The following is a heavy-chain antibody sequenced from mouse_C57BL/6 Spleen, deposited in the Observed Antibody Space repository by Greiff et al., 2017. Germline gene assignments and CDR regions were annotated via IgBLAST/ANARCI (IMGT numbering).Heavy chain of an antibody. V-gene: IGHV1-19*01. J-gene: IGHJ2*01. CDR1: GYTFTDYY. Sequence: EVQLLQSGPVLVKPGASVKMSCTASGYTFTDYYMNWVKQTHGKSLEWIGVINPYNGGTSYNQKFKGQATLTVDKSSSTAYIELNSLTSEDSAVYYCATIFITGWYFDYWGQGTTLTVSS. CDR2: INPYNGGT. D-gene: IGHD1-1*01. CDR3: ATIFITGWYFDY.